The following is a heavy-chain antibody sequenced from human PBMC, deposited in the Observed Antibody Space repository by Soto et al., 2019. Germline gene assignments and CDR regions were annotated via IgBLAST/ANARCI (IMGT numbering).Heavy chain of an antibody. CDR1: GFTFSDYS. CDR2: ISSSGTCI. Sequence: EVQLVESGGALVKPGGSLSLSCAASGFTFSDYSMNWVRQAPGKGLEWVSSISSSGTCIYYADSVKGRFTISRDNAKNSLYLDMNSLRVEDTAVYFCAREQAKATVVVTAIDNWGQGTLVTVSS. J-gene: IGHJ4*02. CDR3: AREQAKATVVVTAIDN. D-gene: IGHD2-21*02. V-gene: IGHV3-21*06.